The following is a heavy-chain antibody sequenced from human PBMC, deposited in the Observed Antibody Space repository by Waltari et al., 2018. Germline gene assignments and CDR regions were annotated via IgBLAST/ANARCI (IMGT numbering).Heavy chain of an antibody. V-gene: IGHV1-69*08. Sequence: QVQLVQSGAEVKKPGSSVKVSCKASGGTFSSYAISWVRQAPGQGLEWMGRIIPIFGTANYSQKFQGRVTITADKSTSTAYMELSSLRSEDTAVYYCARAGPKTTNYYYGMDVWGQGTTVTVSS. J-gene: IGHJ6*02. CDR3: ARAGPKTTNYYYGMDV. D-gene: IGHD4-17*01. CDR2: IIPIFGTA. CDR1: GGTFSSYA.